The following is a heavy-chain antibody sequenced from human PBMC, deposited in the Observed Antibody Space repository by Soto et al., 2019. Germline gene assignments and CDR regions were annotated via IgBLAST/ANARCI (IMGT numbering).Heavy chain of an antibody. J-gene: IGHJ6*02. CDR3: ARDLITIFGVVHAPYYYYGMDV. D-gene: IGHD3-3*01. CDR2: ISYDGSNQ. Sequence: QVQRVESGGGVVQPGRSLRLSCAASGFTFSSYAMHWVRQAPGKGLEWVAVISYDGSNQYYADSVKGRFTISRDNSKNTLYLQMNSLRAEDTAVYYCARDLITIFGVVHAPYYYYGMDVWGQGTTVTVSS. V-gene: IGHV3-30-3*01. CDR1: GFTFSSYA.